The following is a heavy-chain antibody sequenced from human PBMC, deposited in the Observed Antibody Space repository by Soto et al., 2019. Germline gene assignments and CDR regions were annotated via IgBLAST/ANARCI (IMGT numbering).Heavy chain of an antibody. D-gene: IGHD1-20*01. J-gene: IGHJ4*02. Sequence: GGSLRLSCAASGFTFITYWMIWARQAPGKGLEWVANINQDGSEKYYVDSVKGRFTISRDNAKNSLYVQLNSLSAEDTAVYYCARARYNSAPDYWGQGALVTVSS. CDR1: GFTFITYW. CDR3: ARARYNSAPDY. CDR2: INQDGSEK. V-gene: IGHV3-7*04.